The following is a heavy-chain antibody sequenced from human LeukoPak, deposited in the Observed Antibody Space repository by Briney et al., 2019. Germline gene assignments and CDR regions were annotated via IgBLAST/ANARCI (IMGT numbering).Heavy chain of an antibody. CDR1: GFTFSSYA. CDR2: ISGSGGST. V-gene: IGHV3-23*01. Sequence: GGSLRLSCAASGFTFSSYAMSWVRQAPGKGLEWVSAISGSGGSTYYADSVKGRFTISRDNSKNTLYLQMNSLRAEDTAVYYCAKDGVQGYCSGGSCYYFDYWGQGTLVTVSS. CDR3: AKDGVQGYCSGGSCYYFDY. J-gene: IGHJ4*02. D-gene: IGHD2-15*01.